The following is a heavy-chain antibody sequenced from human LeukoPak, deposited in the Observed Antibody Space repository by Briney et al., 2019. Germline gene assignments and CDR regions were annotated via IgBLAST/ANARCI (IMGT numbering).Heavy chain of an antibody. D-gene: IGHD4-11*01. CDR2: ISRSSSYI. CDR3: ARETMTTVTLGDAFDI. J-gene: IGHJ3*02. V-gene: IGHV3-21*01. CDR1: GFTFSTYS. Sequence: GSLRLSCAASGFTFSTYSMNWVRQAPGKGLEWVSSISRSSSYIYYADSVKGRFTISRDNAKNSLYLQMNSLRAEDTAVYYCARETMTTVTLGDAFDIWGQGTMVTVSS.